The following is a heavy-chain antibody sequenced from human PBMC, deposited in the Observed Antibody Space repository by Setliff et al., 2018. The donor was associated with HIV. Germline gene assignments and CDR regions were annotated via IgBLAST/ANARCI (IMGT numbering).Heavy chain of an antibody. J-gene: IGHJ6*02. CDR1: GFTFSSYA. D-gene: IGHD3-10*01. V-gene: IGHV3-30*04. Sequence: GASLKISCAASGFTFSSYAMQWVRQAPGKGLEWVAVISSDGSNEYYADSVKGRFTISRDNSKNTLYVHMNSLRAEDTAVYYCARDQLVMVRRKGMDVWGQGTTVTVSS. CDR3: ARDQLVMVRRKGMDV. CDR2: ISSDGSNE.